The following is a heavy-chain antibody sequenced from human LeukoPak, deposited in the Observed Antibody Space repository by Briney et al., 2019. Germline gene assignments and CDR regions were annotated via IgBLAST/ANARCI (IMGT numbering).Heavy chain of an antibody. CDR2: ISTSSSSI. CDR1: GFTFSSYN. D-gene: IGHD2-2*01. J-gene: IGHJ4*02. CDR3: AGQYCGSTSCYYDY. Sequence: GGSLRLSCAASGFTFSSYNMNWVRQAPGKGLEWVSYISTSSSSIHYADSVKGRFTISRDNAQNSLYLQMSSLRAEDTAVYYCAGQYCGSTSCYYDYWGQGTLVTVSS. V-gene: IGHV3-48*01.